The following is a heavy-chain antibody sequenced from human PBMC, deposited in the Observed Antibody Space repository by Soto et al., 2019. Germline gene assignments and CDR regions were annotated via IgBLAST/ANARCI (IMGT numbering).Heavy chain of an antibody. CDR1: GYTFGSYD. D-gene: IGHD2-21*01. CDR2: MSPNSGNI. J-gene: IGHJ4*02. V-gene: IGHV1-8*01. Sequence: ASVKISFKTSGYTFGSYDIKWVRQAAGQRLEWMGWMSPNSGNIGYAQKFQGRVTMTRDTSITTAYMELSRLTSEDTAIYYCARGISQGYDYWGQGVLVTVSS. CDR3: ARGISQGYDY.